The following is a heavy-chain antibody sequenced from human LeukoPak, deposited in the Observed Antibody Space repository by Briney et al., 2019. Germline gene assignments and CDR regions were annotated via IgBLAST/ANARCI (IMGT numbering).Heavy chain of an antibody. V-gene: IGHV3-21*01. CDR1: GFTFSSYS. CDR2: ISSSSNYI. D-gene: IGHD3-10*02. CDR3: AELGITMIGGV. Sequence: PGGSLRLSCAASGFTFSSYSMNWVRQAPGKGLEWVSSISSSSNYIYYADSLKGRFTISRDSAKNSLYLQMNSLRAEDTAVYYCAELGITMIGGVWGKGTTVTISS. J-gene: IGHJ6*04.